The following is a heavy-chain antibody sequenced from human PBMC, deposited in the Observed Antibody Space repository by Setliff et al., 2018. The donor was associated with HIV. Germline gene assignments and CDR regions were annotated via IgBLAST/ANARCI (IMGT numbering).Heavy chain of an antibody. D-gene: IGHD3-10*01. Sequence: LRLSCAASGFSYSTYWMSWVRQAPGRGLERVSSISIGSGAAIYYAESVQGRFTVSRDNSKNSLYLQMNSLRVEDTAVYYCARDYLYYNMYNGSPVYGMDVWGQGTTVTVSS. CDR3: ARDYLYYNMYNGSPVYGMDV. V-gene: IGHV3-21*01. J-gene: IGHJ6*02. CDR1: GFSYSTYW. CDR2: ISIGSGAAI.